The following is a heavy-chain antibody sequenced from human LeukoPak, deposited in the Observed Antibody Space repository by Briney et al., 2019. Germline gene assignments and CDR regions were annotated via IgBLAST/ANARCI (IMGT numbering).Heavy chain of an antibody. CDR1: GGSISSHY. J-gene: IGHJ4*02. Sequence: SETLSLTCTVSGGSISSHYWSWIRQPPGKGLEWSGYIYYSGSTNYNPSLKSRVTISVDTSKNQFSLKLSSVTAADTAVYYCARDVTLDYWGQGTLVTVSS. CDR3: ARDVTLDY. V-gene: IGHV4-59*11. CDR2: IYYSGST.